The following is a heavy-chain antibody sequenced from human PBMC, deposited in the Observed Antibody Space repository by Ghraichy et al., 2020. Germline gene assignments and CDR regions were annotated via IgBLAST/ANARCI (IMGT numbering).Heavy chain of an antibody. Sequence: GESLNISCAASGFTVSSDYMSWVRQAPGKGLEWVSVIFSGGGTYYADSVKGRFAISRDNSKNTLYLQMNSLRADDTAVYYCARRGGRFDFDYWGQGTLVTVSS. J-gene: IGHJ4*02. CDR1: GFTVSSDY. CDR3: ARRGGRFDFDY. D-gene: IGHD1-26*01. CDR2: IFSGGGT. V-gene: IGHV3-53*01.